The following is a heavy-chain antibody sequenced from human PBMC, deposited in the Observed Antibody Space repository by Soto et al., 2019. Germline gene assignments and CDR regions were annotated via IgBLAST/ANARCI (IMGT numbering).Heavy chain of an antibody. Sequence: QVRLVQSGLEVKKPGASVRLSCKTSGYTFTNYGVTWVRQAPGQGLEWMGWASAYNRNTNYAQKFEDRVIMTPDTSTSTAYLELRNLKSDDTAVYYCARERQWVALLYGGEATLVTVS. J-gene: IGHJ4*02. D-gene: IGHD6-19*01. CDR2: ASAYNRNT. V-gene: IGHV1-18*04. CDR1: GYTFTNYG. CDR3: ARERQWVALLY.